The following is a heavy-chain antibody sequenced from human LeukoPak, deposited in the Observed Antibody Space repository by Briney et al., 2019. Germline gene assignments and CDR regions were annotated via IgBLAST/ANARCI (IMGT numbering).Heavy chain of an antibody. D-gene: IGHD6-19*01. CDR1: GGTFSSYT. V-gene: IGHV1-69*02. Sequence: ASVKGSCKASGGTFSSYTISWVRQAPGQGLEWMGRIIPILGIANYAQKFQGRVTITADKSTSTAYMELSSLRSEDTAVYYCARGKRSSEVDVWGQGTTVTVSS. CDR2: IIPILGIA. CDR3: ARGKRSSEVDV. J-gene: IGHJ6*02.